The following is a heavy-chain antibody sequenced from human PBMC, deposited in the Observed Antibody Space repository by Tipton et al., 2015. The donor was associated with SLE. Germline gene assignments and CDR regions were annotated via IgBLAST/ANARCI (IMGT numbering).Heavy chain of an antibody. CDR1: GVSISSGSYY. Sequence: TLSLTCAVSGVSISSGSYYWTWIRQPAGKGLEWIGRFYTSRSTDYNPSLKSRVSISVDTSKNQFSLKLSSVTAADTAVYYCARGTILGFLEWHVDYWGRGTLVTVSS. CDR3: ARGTILGFLEWHVDY. J-gene: IGHJ4*02. CDR2: FYTSRST. V-gene: IGHV4-61*02. D-gene: IGHD3-3*01.